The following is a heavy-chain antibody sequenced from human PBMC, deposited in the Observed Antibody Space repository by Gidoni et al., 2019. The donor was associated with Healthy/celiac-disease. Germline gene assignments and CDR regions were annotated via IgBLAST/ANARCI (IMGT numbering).Heavy chain of an antibody. Sequence: QVQLQQWGAGLLKPSETLSLTCAVYGGSFSGYYWSWIRQPPGKGLEWIGEINHSGSTNYNPSLKSRVTISVDTSKNQFSLKLSSVTAADTAVYYCARGRGSSGRYYYYYYGMDVWGQGTTVTVSS. CDR2: INHSGST. CDR1: GGSFSGYY. V-gene: IGHV4-34*01. D-gene: IGHD6-19*01. J-gene: IGHJ6*02. CDR3: ARGRGSSGRYYYYYYGMDV.